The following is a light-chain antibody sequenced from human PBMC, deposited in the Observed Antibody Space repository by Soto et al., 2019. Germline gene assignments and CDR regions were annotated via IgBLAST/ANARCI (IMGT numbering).Light chain of an antibody. CDR2: DAS. J-gene: IGKJ2*01. V-gene: IGKV3-11*01. Sequence: EIVLTQSPATLSLSPGERATLSCRASQSVSTYLAWYQQKPGQAPRLLIYDASNRATGSPARFSGSGSGTDFTLTISSREPEDFAVYYCQHRSNWPRTFGQGTKLEIK. CDR1: QSVSTY. CDR3: QHRSNWPRT.